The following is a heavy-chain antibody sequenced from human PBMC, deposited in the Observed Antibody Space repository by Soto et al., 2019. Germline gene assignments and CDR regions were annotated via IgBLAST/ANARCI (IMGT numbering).Heavy chain of an antibody. D-gene: IGHD5-18*01. CDR3: AREVSHGYVLRGMDV. V-gene: IGHV3-74*01. CDR1: KFTITSYW. Sequence: EVQLVEAGGGLVQPGGSVRLSCAASKFTITSYWMHWVRQAPGKGLVWVSRIKSDGSSISYADAVKGRFTISRDNAKNTLYLKMNSLRVEHTAVYYCAREVSHGYVLRGMDVWGQGTTVTVFS. CDR2: IKSDGSSI. J-gene: IGHJ6*02.